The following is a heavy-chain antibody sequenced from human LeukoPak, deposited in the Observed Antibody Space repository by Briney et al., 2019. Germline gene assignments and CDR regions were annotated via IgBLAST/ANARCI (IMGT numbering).Heavy chain of an antibody. CDR2: ISAYNGNT. CDR1: GYTFTSYG. Sequence: GASVKVSCKASGYTFTSYGISWVRQAPGQGLEWMGWISAYNGNTNYAQKLQGRVTMTTDTSTSTAYMELRSLRSDDTAVYYCATGDPSVADYYGMDVWGQGTTVTVSS. D-gene: IGHD6-19*01. J-gene: IGHJ6*02. V-gene: IGHV1-18*01. CDR3: ATGDPSVADYYGMDV.